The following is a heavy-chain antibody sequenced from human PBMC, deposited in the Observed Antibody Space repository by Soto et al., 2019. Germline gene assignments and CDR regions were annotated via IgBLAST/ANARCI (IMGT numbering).Heavy chain of an antibody. Sequence: GGSLRLSCAVSGFNVMSYWMSWVRQAPGKGLEWVASVKEDGSELYYLHSARGRFSMTRDSAGNALHLTMNYLSAEDTGVYFCAREIGFDYVNWGQGIPVTVSS. CDR2: VKEDGSEL. D-gene: IGHD3-16*01. J-gene: IGHJ4*02. CDR1: GFNVMSYW. V-gene: IGHV3-7*01. CDR3: AREIGFDYVN.